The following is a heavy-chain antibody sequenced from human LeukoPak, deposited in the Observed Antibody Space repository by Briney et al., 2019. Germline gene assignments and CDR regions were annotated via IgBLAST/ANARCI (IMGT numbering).Heavy chain of an antibody. Sequence: ASVKVSCKASGYTFTGYYLHWVRQAPGQGLEWMGWINPNSGDTNYAQKFQGRVTMTRDTSISTAYIEPSRLRSDDTAVYYCGRDLVHAFDIWGQGTRVTVSS. CDR3: GRDLVHAFDI. CDR1: GYTFTGYY. CDR2: INPNSGDT. V-gene: IGHV1-2*02. J-gene: IGHJ3*02.